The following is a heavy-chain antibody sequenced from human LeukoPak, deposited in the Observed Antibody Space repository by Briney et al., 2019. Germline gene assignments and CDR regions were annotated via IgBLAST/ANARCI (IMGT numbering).Heavy chain of an antibody. D-gene: IGHD2-2*01. Sequence: GGSLRLSCAASGFTFSSYSMNWVRQAPGKGLEWVSSISSSSSYIYYADSVKGRFTIFRDNAKNSLYLQMNSLRAEDTAVYYCARDDQLLLFDYWGQGTLVTVSS. CDR1: GFTFSSYS. V-gene: IGHV3-21*01. CDR2: ISSSSSYI. J-gene: IGHJ4*02. CDR3: ARDDQLLLFDY.